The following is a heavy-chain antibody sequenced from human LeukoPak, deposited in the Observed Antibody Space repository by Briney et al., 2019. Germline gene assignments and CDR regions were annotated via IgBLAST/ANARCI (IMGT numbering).Heavy chain of an antibody. J-gene: IGHJ4*02. V-gene: IGHV3-7*01. CDR1: GFTFSSYW. D-gene: IGHD5-12*01. Sequence: GGSLRLSCAASGFTFSSYWMSWVRQAPGKGLEWVANIKQDGSEKYYVDSVKGRFTISRDNAKNSPYLQMNSLRAEDTAVYYCARGGSPGWLRVGYWGQGTLVTVSS. CDR2: IKQDGSEK. CDR3: ARGGSPGWLRVGY.